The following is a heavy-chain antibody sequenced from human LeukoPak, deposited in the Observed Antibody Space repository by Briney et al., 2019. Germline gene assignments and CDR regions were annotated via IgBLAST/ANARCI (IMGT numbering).Heavy chain of an antibody. CDR1: GVSISSSNW. CDR2: IYHRGST. Sequence: PSETLSLTCAVSGVSISSSNWWSWVRQPPGKGLEWIGEIYHRGSTNYNPSLKSRVTISVDKSKKQFSLRLSSVTAADTAVYYCARDHYCSNGVCQTNAFDIWGQGTMVTVSS. CDR3: ARDHYCSNGVCQTNAFDI. V-gene: IGHV4-4*02. J-gene: IGHJ3*02. D-gene: IGHD2-8*01.